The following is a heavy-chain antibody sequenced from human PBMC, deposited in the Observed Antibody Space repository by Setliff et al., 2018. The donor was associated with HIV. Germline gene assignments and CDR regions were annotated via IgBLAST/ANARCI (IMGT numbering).Heavy chain of an antibody. V-gene: IGHV1-46*01. Sequence: GASVKVSCKASGYTITSYYLHWLRQAPGQGLEWMGISYPSDGRTQYAQKFQGRVTMTRDTSTSTAYMELNSLSSEDTAVYYCARERPNPLYFDFWGQGTRVTVSS. CDR2: SYPSDGRT. D-gene: IGHD1-1*01. CDR1: GYTITSYY. J-gene: IGHJ4*02. CDR3: ARERPNPLYFDF.